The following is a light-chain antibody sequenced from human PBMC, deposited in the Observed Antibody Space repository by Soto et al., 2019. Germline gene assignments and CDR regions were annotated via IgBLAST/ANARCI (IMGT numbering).Light chain of an antibody. CDR1: QSVSSNY. CDR2: GAS. V-gene: IGKV3D-20*02. Sequence: EIVMTQSPGTLSLSPGETATLSCRASQSVSSNYVAWFHQKPGQAPRLLIYGASSRATGVPDRFSASGSGTDFTLTISRLEPEDFAVYYCQQRSNWSITFGQGTRLEI. J-gene: IGKJ5*01. CDR3: QQRSNWSIT.